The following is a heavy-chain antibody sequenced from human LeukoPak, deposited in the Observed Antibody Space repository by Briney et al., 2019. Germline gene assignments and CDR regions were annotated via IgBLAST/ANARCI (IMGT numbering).Heavy chain of an antibody. CDR3: ARGGSSGTMDV. V-gene: IGHV3-30-3*01. CDR1: EFTFSTYA. J-gene: IGHJ6*02. D-gene: IGHD6-19*01. Sequence: GRSLRLSCAASEFTFSTYAMHWVRQAPGKGLEWVAVISDDGSSKYHADSAEGRFTISRDNSKNTLFLQLNSLRVEDTAVYWCARGGSSGTMDVRGQGTTVTVSS. CDR2: ISDDGSSK.